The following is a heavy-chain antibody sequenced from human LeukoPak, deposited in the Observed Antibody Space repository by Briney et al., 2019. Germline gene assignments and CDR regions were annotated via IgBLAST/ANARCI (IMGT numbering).Heavy chain of an antibody. CDR2: IKEDGSEK. J-gene: IGHJ4*02. CDR1: GFTFTSYW. CDR3: ARGHFYSIF. V-gene: IGHV3-7*01. D-gene: IGHD2/OR15-2a*01. Sequence: GGSLRLSCAASGFTFTSYWMTWVRQAPGKGLEWVANIKEDGSEKYVDSVKGRFSISRDNAKNSLYLQMNSLRAEDTAVYYCARGHFYSIFWAQGTLVTVSS.